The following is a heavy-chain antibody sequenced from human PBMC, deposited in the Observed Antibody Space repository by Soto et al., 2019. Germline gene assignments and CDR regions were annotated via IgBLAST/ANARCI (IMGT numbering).Heavy chain of an antibody. Sequence: LSGTLALTCRASGSSVTNNNWWSWGRQPPGKGLEWIGEIYPTGSTNYNPSLKSRVTISMDRSQNKFSLTLTSATAADTAVYYRTRDEGSCIISTCCPFAYWGPG. V-gene: IGHV4-4*02. CDR3: TRDEGSCIISTCCPFAY. CDR1: GSSVTNNNW. J-gene: IGHJ4*02. D-gene: IGHD2-2*01. CDR2: IYPTGST.